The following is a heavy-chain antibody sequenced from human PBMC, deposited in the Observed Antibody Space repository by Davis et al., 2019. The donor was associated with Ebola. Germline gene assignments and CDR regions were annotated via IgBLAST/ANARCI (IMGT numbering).Heavy chain of an antibody. CDR1: GYTFTGYY. J-gene: IGHJ4*02. CDR3: ARSGENWRFDY. Sequence: APVKVSCKASGYTFTGYYMHWVRQAPGQGLEWMGWISAYNGNTNYAQKLQGRVTMTTDTSTSTAYMELRSLRSDDTAVYYCARSGENWRFDYWGQGTLVTVSS. CDR2: ISAYNGNT. D-gene: IGHD1-1*01. V-gene: IGHV1-18*04.